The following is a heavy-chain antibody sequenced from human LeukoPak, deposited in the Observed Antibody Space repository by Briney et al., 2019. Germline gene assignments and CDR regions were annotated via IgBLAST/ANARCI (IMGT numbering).Heavy chain of an antibody. CDR2: IVVGSGNT. J-gene: IGHJ4*02. CDR1: GFTFTSSA. D-gene: IGHD1-1*01. V-gene: IGHV1-58*01. Sequence: VASVKVSCKASGFTFTSSAVQWVRQARGQGLEWIGWIVVGSGNTNYAQKFQERVTINRDMSTSTAYMELSSLRSEDTAVYYCATDDVTTGTKTALGYWGQGTLATVSS. CDR3: ATDDVTTGTKTALGY.